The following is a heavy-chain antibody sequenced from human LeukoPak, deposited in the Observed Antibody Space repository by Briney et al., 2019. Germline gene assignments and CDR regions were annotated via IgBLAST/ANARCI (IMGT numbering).Heavy chain of an antibody. CDR1: RFTFSGYW. J-gene: IGHJ4*02. D-gene: IGHD3-22*01. CDR3: ARDGNYYDSSGPADY. V-gene: IGHV3-74*01. Sequence: GGSLRLSCAASRFTFSGYWLHWVRQAPGKGLVWVSRINSDGISTSYADSVKGRFTISRYNAKNTLYLQRNSLRAEDKAVYYCARDGNYYDSSGPADYWGQGTLVTVSS. CDR2: INSDGIST.